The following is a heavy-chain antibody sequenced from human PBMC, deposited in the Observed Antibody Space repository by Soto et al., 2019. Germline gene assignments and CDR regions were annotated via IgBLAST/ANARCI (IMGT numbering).Heavy chain of an antibody. CDR2: IYYSGST. Sequence: SETLSLTCTVSGGSISSYYWSWIRQPPGKGLEWIGYIYYSGSTNYNPSLKSRVTISVDTSKNQFSLKLSSVTAADTAVYYCARESTVVTTVSSYYYYYMDVWGKGTTVTVSS. V-gene: IGHV4-59*01. CDR1: GGSISSYY. J-gene: IGHJ6*03. CDR3: ARESTVVTTVSSYYYYYMDV. D-gene: IGHD4-4*01.